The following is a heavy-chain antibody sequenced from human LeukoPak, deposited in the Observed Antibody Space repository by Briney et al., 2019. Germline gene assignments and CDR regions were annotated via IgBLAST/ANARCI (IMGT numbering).Heavy chain of an antibody. V-gene: IGHV1-18*01. CDR3: ARDRAGYSSGWYGEGDY. Sequence: ASVKVSCKASGYTFTSYGISWVRQAPGQGLEWMGWISAYNGNPNYAQKLQGRVTMTTDTSTSTAYMELRSLRSDDTAVYHCARDRAGYSSGWYGEGDYWGQGTLVTVSS. J-gene: IGHJ4*02. CDR2: ISAYNGNP. CDR1: GYTFTSYG. D-gene: IGHD6-19*01.